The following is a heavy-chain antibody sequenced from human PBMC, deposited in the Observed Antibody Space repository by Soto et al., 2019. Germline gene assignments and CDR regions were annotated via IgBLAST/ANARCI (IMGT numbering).Heavy chain of an antibody. Sequence: QVKLVQSGTEVKKPGASVKVSCKASGYRFTHYVIHWVRQAPGQRLEWMGWIGAGDGKTYYSQNFQDRVTITKDTSASTAYMELSSLISEDTAVYYCVRDYASDSGVHLDFWGQGTLVTVSS. V-gene: IGHV1-3*01. CDR1: GYRFTHYV. CDR2: IGAGDGKT. J-gene: IGHJ4*02. D-gene: IGHD3-22*01. CDR3: VRDYASDSGVHLDF.